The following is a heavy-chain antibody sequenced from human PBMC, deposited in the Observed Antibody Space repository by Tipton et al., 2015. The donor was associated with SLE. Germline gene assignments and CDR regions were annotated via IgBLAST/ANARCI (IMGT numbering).Heavy chain of an antibody. V-gene: IGHV4-31*03. J-gene: IGHJ3*02. D-gene: IGHD3-22*01. CDR2: IHYRRNT. CDR1: GDSISSGGYY. CDR3: AREEANYYDSSHAFDI. Sequence: TLSLTCTVSGDSISSGGYYWSWIRQHPGKGLEYIGYIHYRRNTYYNPSLRSRVFISVDTSKNQFSLKLSSVTAADTAVYYCAREEANYYDSSHAFDIWGQGTMVTVSS.